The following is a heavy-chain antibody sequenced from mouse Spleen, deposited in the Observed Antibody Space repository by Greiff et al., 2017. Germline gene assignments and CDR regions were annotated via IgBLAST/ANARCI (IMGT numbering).Heavy chain of an antibody. CDR2: IHPNSGST. CDR3: ARKRTTATMDY. Sequence: VQLQQPGAELVKPGASVKLSCKASGYTFTSYWMHWVKQRPGQGLEWIGMIHPNSGSTNYNEKFKSKATLTVDKSSSTAYMQLSSLTSEDSAVYYCARKRTTATMDYWGRGTTLTVSS. D-gene: IGHD1-2*01. CDR1: GYTFTSYW. V-gene: IGHV1-64*01. J-gene: IGHJ2*01.